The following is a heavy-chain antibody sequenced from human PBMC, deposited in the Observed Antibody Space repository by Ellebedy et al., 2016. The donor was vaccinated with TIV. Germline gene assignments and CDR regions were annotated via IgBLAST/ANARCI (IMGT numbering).Heavy chain of an antibody. CDR2: ISGSGDSP. V-gene: IGHV3-23*01. J-gene: IGHJ5*02. Sequence: PGGSLRLSCAASGFTFSSYAMSWVRQAPGKGLEWVSAISGSGDSPHYADSVKGRFNISRDNSENTLYLQMNSLRAEDTAVYYCAKVGRRYYESSGDPWGQGSLVTVSS. CDR1: GFTFSSYA. D-gene: IGHD3-22*01. CDR3: AKVGRRYYESSGDP.